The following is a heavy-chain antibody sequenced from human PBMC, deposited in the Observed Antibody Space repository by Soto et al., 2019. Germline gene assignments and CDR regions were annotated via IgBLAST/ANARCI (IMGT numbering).Heavy chain of an antibody. CDR2: FDPEDGET. CDR1: GYTFTGYY. V-gene: IGHV1-24*01. D-gene: IGHD1-26*01. Sequence: GASVKVSCKASGYTFTGYYMHWVRQAPGKGLEWMGGFDPEDGETIYAQKFQGRVTMTEDTSTDTAYMELSSLRSEDAAVYYCATWSPNWFDPWGQGTLVTVSS. CDR3: ATWSPNWFDP. J-gene: IGHJ5*02.